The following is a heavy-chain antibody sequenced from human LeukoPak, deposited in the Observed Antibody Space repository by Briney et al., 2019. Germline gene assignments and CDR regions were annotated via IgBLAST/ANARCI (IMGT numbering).Heavy chain of an antibody. D-gene: IGHD3-9*01. CDR1: GGSITTFY. CDR3: ARWRYLDV. CDR2: IDYSGRA. J-gene: IGHJ6*02. Sequence: SETLSLTCTVSGGSITTFYWSWVRQPPGKGLEYVGHIDYSGRAKYNPSLKSRVTISVDTSKNQFSLKLSSVTAADTAIYYCARWRYLDVWGQGTTVTVSS. V-gene: IGHV4-59*01.